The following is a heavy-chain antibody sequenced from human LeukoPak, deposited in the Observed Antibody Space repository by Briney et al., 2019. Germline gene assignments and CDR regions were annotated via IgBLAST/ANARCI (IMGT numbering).Heavy chain of an antibody. Sequence: ASVKVSCKASGYTFTSYAMHWVRQAPRQRLEWMGWINAGNGNTKYSQKFQGRVTITRDTSASTAYMELSSLRSEDTAVYYCARGQQLGWFDPWGQGTLVTVSS. V-gene: IGHV1-3*01. CDR3: ARGQQLGWFDP. CDR2: INAGNGNT. CDR1: GYTFTSYA. D-gene: IGHD6-13*01. J-gene: IGHJ5*02.